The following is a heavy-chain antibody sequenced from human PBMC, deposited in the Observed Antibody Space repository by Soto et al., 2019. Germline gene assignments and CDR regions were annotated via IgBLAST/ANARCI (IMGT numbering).Heavy chain of an antibody. CDR2: ISAYNGNT. V-gene: IGHV1-18*01. CDR3: ASDLVRYYDSSGYSPLGY. CDR1: GYTFTSYG. Sequence: ASVKVSCKASGYTFTSYGISWVRQAPGQGLEWMGWISAYNGNTNYAQKLQGRVTMTTDTSTSTAYMELRSLRSDDTAVYYCASDLVRYYDSSGYSPLGYWGQGTLVTVSS. D-gene: IGHD3-22*01. J-gene: IGHJ4*02.